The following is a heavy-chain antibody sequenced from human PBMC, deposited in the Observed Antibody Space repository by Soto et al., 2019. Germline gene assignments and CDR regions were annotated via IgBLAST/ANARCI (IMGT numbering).Heavy chain of an antibody. CDR2: INYNGHT. D-gene: IGHD1-26*01. Sequence: SETLSLTCTVSGDSMSNFYWSWIRQPPGKGLEWIGHINYNGHTNYNPSLKSRVTISLATSKNQFSLRLSSVTAADTAFYYCARHRVLTSTNSFDYWGQGTLVTVSS. CDR1: GDSMSNFY. CDR3: ARHRVLTSTNSFDY. J-gene: IGHJ4*02. V-gene: IGHV4-59*08.